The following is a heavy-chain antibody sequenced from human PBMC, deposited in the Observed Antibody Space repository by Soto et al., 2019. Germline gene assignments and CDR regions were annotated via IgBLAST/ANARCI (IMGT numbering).Heavy chain of an antibody. CDR1: GGTFSSCA. CDR2: IIPIFGTA. D-gene: IGHD3-3*01. J-gene: IGHJ6*02. V-gene: IGHV1-69*13. CDR3: ARDTTPHGTIFGVVTPWNYYYGMDV. Sequence: SVKVSCKASGGTFSSCAMSWVRQAPGQGLEWMGGIIPIFGTANYAQKFQGRVTITADESTSTAYMELSSLRSEDTAVYYCARDTTPHGTIFGVVTPWNYYYGMDVWGQGTTVTVSS.